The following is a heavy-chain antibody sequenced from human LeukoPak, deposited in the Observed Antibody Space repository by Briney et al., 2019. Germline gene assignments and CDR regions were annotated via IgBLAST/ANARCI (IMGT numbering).Heavy chain of an antibody. D-gene: IGHD1-7*01. J-gene: IGHJ5*02. CDR2: ISWNSGSI. CDR1: GFTFDDYA. V-gene: IGHV3-9*01. CDR3: APEGTT. Sequence: GGSLRLSCAASGFTFDDYAMHWVRHAPGKGLEWVSGISWNSGSIGYADSVKGRFTISRDNAKNSLYLQMNSLRAEDTALYYCAPEGTTWGQGTLVTVSS.